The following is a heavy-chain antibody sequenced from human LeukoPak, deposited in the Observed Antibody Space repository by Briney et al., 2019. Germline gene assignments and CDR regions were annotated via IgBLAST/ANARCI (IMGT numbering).Heavy chain of an antibody. V-gene: IGHV3-21*01. Sequence: PGGSLRLSCAASGFTFSSYSMNWVRQAPGKGLEWVSSISSSSSYIYYADSVKGRFTISRDNAKNSLYLQMNSLRAEDTAVYYCARVPVAGFFYYYYGMDVWGQGTTVTVSS. J-gene: IGHJ6*02. CDR1: GFTFSSYS. CDR3: ARVPVAGFFYYYYGMDV. CDR2: ISSSSSYI. D-gene: IGHD6-19*01.